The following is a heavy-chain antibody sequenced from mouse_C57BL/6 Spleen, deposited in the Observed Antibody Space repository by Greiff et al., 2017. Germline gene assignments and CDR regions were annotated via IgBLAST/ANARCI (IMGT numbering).Heavy chain of an antibody. CDR1: GFSLTSYA. J-gene: IGHJ4*01. Sequence: VQLVESGPGLVAPSQSLSITCTVSGFSLTSYAISWVRQPPGKGLEWLGVIWTGGGTNYNSALKSRLSISKDNSKSQVFLKMNSLQTDDTARYYCARSLNGSSPYYAMDYLGQGTSGTVSS. CDR3: ARSLNGSSPYYAMDY. D-gene: IGHD1-1*01. CDR2: IWTGGGT. V-gene: IGHV2-9-1*01.